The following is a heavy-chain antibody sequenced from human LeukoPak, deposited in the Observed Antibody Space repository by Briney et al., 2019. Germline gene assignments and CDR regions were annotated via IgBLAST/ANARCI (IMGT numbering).Heavy chain of an antibody. J-gene: IGHJ5*02. CDR1: GGSISSYY. Sequence: SETLSLTCTVSGGSISSYYWSWIRQPAGKGLEWIGRIYSSGRTNYNPSLKSRVTISVDTSKNQFSLKLSSVTAADTALYYCARGVDSRGYQYKGFDPWGQGTLVTVSS. V-gene: IGHV4-4*07. CDR3: ARGVDSRGYQYKGFDP. CDR2: IYSSGRT. D-gene: IGHD3-22*01.